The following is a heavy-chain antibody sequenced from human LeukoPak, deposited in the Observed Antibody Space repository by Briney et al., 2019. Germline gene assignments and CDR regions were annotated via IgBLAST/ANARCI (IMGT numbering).Heavy chain of an antibody. D-gene: IGHD6-19*01. J-gene: IGHJ4*02. CDR3: ARVIYSGWLGELSD. Sequence: GGSLRLSCAASGFTFSSYSMNWVRQAPGKGLVWVSRIKSDGSSPTYADSVKGRFTISRDNAKNTLYLQVNSLRAEDTAVYYCARVIYSGWLGELSDWGQGTLVTVSS. CDR2: IKSDGSSP. V-gene: IGHV3-74*01. CDR1: GFTFSSYS.